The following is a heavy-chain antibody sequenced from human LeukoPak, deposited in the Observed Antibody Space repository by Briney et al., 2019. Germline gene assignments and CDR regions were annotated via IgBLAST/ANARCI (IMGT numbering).Heavy chain of an antibody. D-gene: IGHD4-17*01. CDR1: GFTFSSYT. V-gene: IGHV3-23*01. J-gene: IGHJ4*02. Sequence: GGSLRLSCAASGFTFSSYTMSWVRQAPGKGLEWVSVISGSGGNTYYADSVKGRFTISRDNSKNTRYLQLNSLRAEDTAVYYCATHMTTVTTPFDYWGQGTLVTVSS. CDR2: ISGSGGNT. CDR3: ATHMTTVTTPFDY.